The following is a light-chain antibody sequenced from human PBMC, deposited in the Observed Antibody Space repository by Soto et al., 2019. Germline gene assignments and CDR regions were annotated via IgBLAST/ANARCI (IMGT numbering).Light chain of an antibody. CDR3: QQYGSSLIT. CDR2: GAS. V-gene: IGKV3-20*01. CDR1: QSVTSSY. J-gene: IGKJ5*01. Sequence: ESVLTQSPGTLSLSPGERATLSCRASQSVTSSYLAWYQQKPGQAPRLLFYGASSRATGIPDMFSASGSGTDFTLTISGLEPEDFAVYYCQQYGSSLITFGQGTRLEIK.